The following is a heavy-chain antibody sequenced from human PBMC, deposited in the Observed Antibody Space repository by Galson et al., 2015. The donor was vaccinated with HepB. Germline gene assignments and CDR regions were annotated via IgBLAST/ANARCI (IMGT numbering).Heavy chain of an antibody. Sequence: SLRLSCAASGFTFSNAWMSWVRQAPGEGLEWVGRIKSKTDGGTTDYAAPVKGRFTISRDDSKNTLYLQMNSLKTEDTAVYYCTTAGYCSGGSCYSYYYYYGMDVWGQGTTVTVSS. CDR1: GFTFSNAW. CDR3: TTAGYCSGGSCYSYYYYYGMDV. D-gene: IGHD2-15*01. V-gene: IGHV3-15*01. CDR2: IKSKTDGGTT. J-gene: IGHJ6*02.